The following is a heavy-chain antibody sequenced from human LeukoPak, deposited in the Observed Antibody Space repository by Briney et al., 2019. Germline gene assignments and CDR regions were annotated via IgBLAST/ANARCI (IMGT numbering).Heavy chain of an antibody. CDR2: ISSSGSTI. J-gene: IGHJ5*02. V-gene: IGHV3-11*04. D-gene: IGHD1-26*01. CDR3: TREDRVGGSLDA. CDR1: GFTFSDYY. Sequence: GGSLRLSCAASGFTFSDYYMSWIRQAPGKGLEWVSYISSSGSTIYYADSVKGRFTISRDNAKNSVSLQMNSLRVEDTALYYCTREDRVGGSLDAWGQGTLVTVSS.